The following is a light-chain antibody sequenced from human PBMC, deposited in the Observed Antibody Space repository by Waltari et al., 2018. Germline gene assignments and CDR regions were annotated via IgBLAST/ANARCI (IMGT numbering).Light chain of an antibody. CDR1: SRDVGGYNF. CDR3: SSYTSSSYVI. Sequence: QSALTQPASVSGSPGQSITISCSGTSRDVGGYNFVSWYQQHPGKDPKLMTYDVSKRPSGVSTRCSGSRSGNTASLTISGLQADDEADYYCSSYTSSSYVIFGGGTKLTVL. CDR2: DVS. J-gene: IGLJ2*01. V-gene: IGLV2-14*01.